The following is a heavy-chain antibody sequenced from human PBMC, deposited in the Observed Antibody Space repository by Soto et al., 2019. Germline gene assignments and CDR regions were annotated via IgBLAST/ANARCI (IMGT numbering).Heavy chain of an antibody. CDR1: GFTFSDSA. J-gene: IGHJ4*02. D-gene: IGHD6-19*01. Sequence: EVQLLESGGGLVQPGGSLRLSCAVSGFTFSDSAMSWVRQAPGKGLEWVSGISGSGDGTYYADSVQGRFTISRDNSKNMLSLQMTSLRAEDTAVYYCAQHVAGTSPRYWLDYWGQGSRVTVSS. CDR3: AQHVAGTSPRYWLDY. V-gene: IGHV3-23*01. CDR2: ISGSGDGT.